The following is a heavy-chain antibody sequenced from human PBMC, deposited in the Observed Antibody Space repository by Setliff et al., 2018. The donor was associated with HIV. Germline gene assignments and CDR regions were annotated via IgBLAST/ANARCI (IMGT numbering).Heavy chain of an antibody. D-gene: IGHD2-2*01. Sequence: GESLKISCAASGFTFRNYAMNWVRQVPGKGLEWVSGISGSDGTTYYTDSVKGRFTISRDNSKNTLFLQMKSLRAEDTAVYYCAKGTSKVKAYYYYMDVWGEGTTVTVSS. CDR2: ISGSDGTT. CDR1: GFTFRNYA. V-gene: IGHV3-23*01. CDR3: AKGTSKVKAYYYYMDV. J-gene: IGHJ6*03.